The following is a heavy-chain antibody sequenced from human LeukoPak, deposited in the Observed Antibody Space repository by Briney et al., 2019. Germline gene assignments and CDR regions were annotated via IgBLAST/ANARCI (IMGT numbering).Heavy chain of an antibody. V-gene: IGHV4-59*01. Sequence: SETLSLTCTVSGGSISSYHWSWIRQPPGKGLESIGYIYSSGSTHYNPSLKSRVTISVDTSKNQFSLKLSSVTAADTAVYYCARDPTTVTTINYWFDPWGQGTLVTVSS. D-gene: IGHD4-11*01. J-gene: IGHJ5*02. CDR3: ARDPTTVTTINYWFDP. CDR2: IYSSGST. CDR1: GGSISSYH.